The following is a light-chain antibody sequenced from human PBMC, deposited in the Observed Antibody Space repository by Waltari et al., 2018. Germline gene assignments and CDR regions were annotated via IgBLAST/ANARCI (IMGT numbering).Light chain of an antibody. CDR2: GAS. CDR1: QGVTTW. CDR3: QQAHTFPYT. V-gene: IGKV1-12*01. Sequence: DIQMTQSPSSVSASVGDRVTITCRASQGVTTWVAWYQQEPGKAPKLLIYGASRLQTGVPSRFTGTGSGTDFNLTISSLQPDDFATYYCQQAHTFPYTFGQGTKLEIK. J-gene: IGKJ2*01.